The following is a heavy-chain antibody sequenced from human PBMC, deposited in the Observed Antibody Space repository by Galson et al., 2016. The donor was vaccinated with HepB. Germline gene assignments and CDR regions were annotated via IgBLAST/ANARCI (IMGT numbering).Heavy chain of an antibody. V-gene: IGHV1-18*04. Sequence: SVKVSCKASGYTFTGHYMHWVRQAPGQGLEWMGGISTYRGDTNHAQELQGRVTMTTDRSTNTAYMELRNPKSDDTAVYYCVRDRDRTLDYWGQGTLVSVSS. D-gene: IGHD1-7*01. CDR1: GYTFTGHY. CDR3: VRDRDRTLDY. J-gene: IGHJ4*02. CDR2: ISTYRGDT.